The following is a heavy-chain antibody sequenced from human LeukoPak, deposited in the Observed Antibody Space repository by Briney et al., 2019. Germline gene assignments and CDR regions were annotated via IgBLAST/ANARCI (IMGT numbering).Heavy chain of an antibody. Sequence: PGGSLRLSCAASGFTFSSYGMHWVRQAPGKGLEWVAFIRYDGSNKYYADSVKGRFTISRDNAKNSLYLQMNSLRAEDTALYYCAKDIRAVAGISVYYYGMDVWGQGTTVTVSS. V-gene: IGHV3-30*02. D-gene: IGHD6-19*01. CDR3: AKDIRAVAGISVYYYGMDV. CDR1: GFTFSSYG. J-gene: IGHJ6*02. CDR2: IRYDGSNK.